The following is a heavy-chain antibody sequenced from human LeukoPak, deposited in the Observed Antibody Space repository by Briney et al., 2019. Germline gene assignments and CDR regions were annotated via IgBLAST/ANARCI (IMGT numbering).Heavy chain of an antibody. D-gene: IGHD3-10*01. CDR1: GGSFSGYY. CDR3: ARGRFHLGY. CDR2: INHSGST. Sequence: SETLSLTCAVYGGSFSGYYWSWIRQPPGKGLEWIGEINHSGSTNYNPSLKSRVTISVDTSKNQFSLKLSSVTAADTAVYYCARGRFHLGYWGQGTLVTVSS. V-gene: IGHV4-34*01. J-gene: IGHJ4*02.